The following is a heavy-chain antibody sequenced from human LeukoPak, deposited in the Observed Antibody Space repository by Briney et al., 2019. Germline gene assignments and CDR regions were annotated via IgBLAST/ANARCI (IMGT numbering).Heavy chain of an antibody. CDR3: ARAPSSYYDSSGYYYPRYLDY. Sequence: ASVKVSCKASGYTFTGYYMHWVRQAPGQGLEWMGWINPNSGGTNYAQKFQGRVTMTRDTSISTAYMELSRLRSDDTAVYYCARAPSSYYDSSGYYYPRYLDYWGQGTLVTVSS. CDR2: INPNSGGT. CDR1: GYTFTGYY. V-gene: IGHV1-2*02. J-gene: IGHJ4*02. D-gene: IGHD3-22*01.